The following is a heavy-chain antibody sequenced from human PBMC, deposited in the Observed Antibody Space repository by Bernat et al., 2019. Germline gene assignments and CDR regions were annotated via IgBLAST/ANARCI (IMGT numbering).Heavy chain of an antibody. CDR2: IYYSGST. V-gene: IGHV4-31*03. D-gene: IGHD3-9*01. J-gene: IGHJ6*02. CDR3: ARDQHYNILTGYFWGMDV. Sequence: QVQLQQWGAGLLKPSQTLSLTCTVSGGSISSGGYYWSWIRQHPGKGLEWIGYIYYSGSTSYNTSLKSRVNISVDTSMNQFSLKLSSVTAADTAVYYCARDQHYNILTGYFWGMDVWGQGTTVTVSS. CDR1: GGSISSGGYY.